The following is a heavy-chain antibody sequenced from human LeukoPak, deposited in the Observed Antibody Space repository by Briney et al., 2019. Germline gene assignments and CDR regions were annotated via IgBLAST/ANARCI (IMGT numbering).Heavy chain of an antibody. V-gene: IGHV1-58*02. CDR2: IVVGSGNT. D-gene: IGHD3-9*01. Sequence: ASVKVSCKASGFTFTSSAMQWVRQARGQRLEWIGWIVVGSGNTNYAQKFQERVTITRDMSTSTAYMELSSLRSEDTAVYYCAADPDYDILTGYKNWGQGTLVTASS. CDR3: AADPDYDILTGYKN. CDR1: GFTFTSSA. J-gene: IGHJ4*02.